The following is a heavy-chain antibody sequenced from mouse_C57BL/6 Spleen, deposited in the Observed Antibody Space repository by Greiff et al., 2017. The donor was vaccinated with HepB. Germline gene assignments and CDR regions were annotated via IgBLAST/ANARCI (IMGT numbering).Heavy chain of an antibody. CDR2: ISYDGSN. V-gene: IGHV3-6*01. J-gene: IGHJ2*01. CDR3: ASRGYPYYFDY. CDR1: GYSITSGYY. Sequence: DVKLVESGPGLVKPSQSLSLTCSVTGYSITSGYYWNWIRQFPGNKLEWMGYISYDGSNNYNPSLKNRISITRDTSKNQFFLKLNSVTTEDTATYYCASRGYPYYFDYWGQGTTLTVSS.